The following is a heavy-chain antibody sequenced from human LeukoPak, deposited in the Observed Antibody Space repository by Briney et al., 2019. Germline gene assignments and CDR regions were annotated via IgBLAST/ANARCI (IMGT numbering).Heavy chain of an antibody. D-gene: IGHD6-13*01. CDR2: IWYDGSNK. CDR1: GFTFSNYG. V-gene: IGHV3-33*01. J-gene: IGHJ4*02. CDR3: ARDGGLYSSSWFDY. Sequence: GRSLRLSCAASGFTFSNYGMHWVRQAPGKGLEWVAVIWYDGSNKYYADSVKGRFTISRDNSKNTLYLQMNSLRAEDTAVYYCARDGGLYSSSWFDYWGQGTLVTVSS.